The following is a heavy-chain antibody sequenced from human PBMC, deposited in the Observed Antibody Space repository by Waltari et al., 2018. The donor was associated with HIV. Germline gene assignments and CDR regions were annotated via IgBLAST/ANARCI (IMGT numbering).Heavy chain of an antibody. D-gene: IGHD2-2*01. V-gene: IGHV1-2*02. CDR2: INPNSGGT. Sequence: SGYTFTGSYMHWVRQAPGQGLEWMGWINPNSGGTTYAQKFQGRVNMTRDTSISTAYSELMRLRSDETSVYYCARDFCNSTSCYYYDYGMDVWCQ. J-gene: IGHJ6*02. CDR3: ARDFCNSTSCYYYDYGMDV. CDR1: GYTFTGSY.